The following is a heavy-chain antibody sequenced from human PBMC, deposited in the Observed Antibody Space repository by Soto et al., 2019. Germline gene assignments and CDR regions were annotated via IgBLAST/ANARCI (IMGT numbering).Heavy chain of an antibody. J-gene: IGHJ4*02. D-gene: IGHD6-19*01. CDR2: IYYSGST. CDR3: ARLTPGYSSGWSIDS. V-gene: IGHV4-30-4*01. Sequence: SVTLSLTCTVSGGSISSGDYYWSWIRQPPEKGLEWIGYIYYSGSTYYNPSLKSRVTISVDTSKNQFSLKLSSVTAADTAVYYCARLTPGYSSGWSIDSWGQGTLVTVSA. CDR1: GGSISSGDYY.